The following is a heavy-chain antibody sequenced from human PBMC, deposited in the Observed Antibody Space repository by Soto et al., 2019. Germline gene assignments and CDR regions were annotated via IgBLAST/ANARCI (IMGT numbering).Heavy chain of an antibody. CDR3: ARWSGQQSEVHY. V-gene: IGHV3-7*01. J-gene: IGHJ4*02. Sequence: EVQLVESGGGLAQPGGSLRLSCAATGFTFTTYHMSWVRQAPGKGLEWVASAKRDGSAKDYVASVKGRFTISRDNAKNSVYLQMNSLRAEDTAVYYCARWSGQQSEVHYWGQGTLVTVSS. D-gene: IGHD1-26*01. CDR2: AKRDGSAK. CDR1: GFTFTTYH.